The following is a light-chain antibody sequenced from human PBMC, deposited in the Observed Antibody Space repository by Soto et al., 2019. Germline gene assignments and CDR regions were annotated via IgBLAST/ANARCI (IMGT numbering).Light chain of an antibody. Sequence: QSALTQPPSASGSPGQSVTISCTGTSSDVGGYNYVSWYQQHPGKAPKLIIYEDTKRPSGVPDRFTGSKSGNTASLTVSGLQAEDEADYYCSSYAGSNNWAVFGGGTKVTV. V-gene: IGLV2-8*01. CDR2: EDT. CDR3: SSYAGSNNWAV. CDR1: SSDVGGYNY. J-gene: IGLJ3*02.